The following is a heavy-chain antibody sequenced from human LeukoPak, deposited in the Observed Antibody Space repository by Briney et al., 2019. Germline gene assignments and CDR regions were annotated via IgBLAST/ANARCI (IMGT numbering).Heavy chain of an antibody. CDR2: ISPYNANT. Sequence: GASVKVSCKTSGYTFTTYGISWVRQAPGQGLEWMGWISPYNANTNYAQKLQGRVTMTTDTSTSTAYMELRSLRSDDTAMYYCARDLGYHLLTNYYYYGMDVWGQGTTVTVSS. D-gene: IGHD2-2*01. V-gene: IGHV1-18*01. J-gene: IGHJ6*02. CDR1: GYTFTTYG. CDR3: ARDLGYHLLTNYYYYGMDV.